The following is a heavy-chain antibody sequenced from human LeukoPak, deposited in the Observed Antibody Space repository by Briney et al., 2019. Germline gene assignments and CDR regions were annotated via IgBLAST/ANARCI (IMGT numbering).Heavy chain of an antibody. CDR2: IYYSGST. CDR1: GGSISSGGYY. CDR3: ARERHLYSGSYGPPSRYYYYGMGV. D-gene: IGHD1-26*01. J-gene: IGHJ6*02. Sequence: PSETLSLTCTVSGGSISSGGYYWSWIRQPPGKGLEWIGYIYYSGSTNYNPSLKSRVTISVDTSKNQFSLKLSSVTAADTAVYYCARERHLYSGSYGPPSRYYYYGMGVWGQGTTVTVSS. V-gene: IGHV4-61*08.